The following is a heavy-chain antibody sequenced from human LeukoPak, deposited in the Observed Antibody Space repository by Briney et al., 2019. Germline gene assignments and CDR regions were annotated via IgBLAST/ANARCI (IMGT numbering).Heavy chain of an antibody. D-gene: IGHD2-2*01. J-gene: IGHJ3*02. CDR3: ARVSPATDAFDI. Sequence: SVKVSCKASGGTFSSYAISWVRQAPGQGLEWMGGIIPIFGTANYAQKFQGRVTITADESTSTAYMELSSLRSEDTAVYYCARVSPATDAFDIWGQGTMVTASS. CDR1: GGTFSSYA. CDR2: IIPIFGTA. V-gene: IGHV1-69*13.